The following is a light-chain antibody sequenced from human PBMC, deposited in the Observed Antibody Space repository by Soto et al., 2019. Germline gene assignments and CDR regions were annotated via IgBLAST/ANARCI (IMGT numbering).Light chain of an antibody. CDR2: GAS. Sequence: EIVLTQSPGTLSLSPGERVTLSCRASQSVCSRCLAWYQRKPGQSPRLLIYGASSRATGIPDRFSGSGSGTDFTLTISRLEPEDFAVYYCQHYGTTPWTFGQGTKVGIK. CDR3: QHYGTTPWT. V-gene: IGKV3-20*01. CDR1: QSVCSRC. J-gene: IGKJ1*01.